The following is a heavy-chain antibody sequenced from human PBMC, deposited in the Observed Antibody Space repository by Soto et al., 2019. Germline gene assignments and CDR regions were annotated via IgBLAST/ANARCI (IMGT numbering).Heavy chain of an antibody. Sequence: EVQLVESGGGLVKPGGSLRLSCAASGFTFSNYNMNWVRQAPGKGLEGVSSISSSSGSIYFADSVKGRFTISRDNTKNSLYLLMNSLRAEDTAVYYCARGHHCYSISCPDYYYYCYYLDVWGKGTTVTVSS. CDR3: ARGHHCYSISCPDYYYYCYYLDV. CDR2: ISSSSGSI. CDR1: GFTFSNYN. J-gene: IGHJ6*03. D-gene: IGHD6-13*01. V-gene: IGHV3-21*01.